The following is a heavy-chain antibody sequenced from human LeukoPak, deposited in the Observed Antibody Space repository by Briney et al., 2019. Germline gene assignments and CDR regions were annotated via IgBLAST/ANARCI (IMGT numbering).Heavy chain of an antibody. CDR2: IYSSGST. CDR1: GGSFSGYY. CDR3: AREGDFTGYFFDY. V-gene: IGHV4-4*07. D-gene: IGHD3-9*01. J-gene: IGHJ4*02. Sequence: PSETLSLTCAVYGGSFSGYYWSWIRQPAGKGLEWIGRIYSSGSTNYNPSLKSRVTISVDTSKNQFSLKLSFVSAADTAVYYCAREGDFTGYFFDYWGQGTLVTVSS.